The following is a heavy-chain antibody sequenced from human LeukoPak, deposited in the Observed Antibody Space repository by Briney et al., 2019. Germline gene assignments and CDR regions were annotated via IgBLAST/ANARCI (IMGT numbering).Heavy chain of an antibody. CDR2: MNPNSGNT. J-gene: IGHJ4*02. V-gene: IGHV1-8*01. Sequence: ASVKVSCKASGYTFTDYDINWVRQATGQGLEWMGWMNPNSGNTGYTQKFQGRVTMTRNTSISTAYMELSSLRSEDTAVYYCARGGRELELRWDFDYWGQGTLVTVSS. D-gene: IGHD1-7*01. CDR1: GYTFTDYD. CDR3: ARGGRELELRWDFDY.